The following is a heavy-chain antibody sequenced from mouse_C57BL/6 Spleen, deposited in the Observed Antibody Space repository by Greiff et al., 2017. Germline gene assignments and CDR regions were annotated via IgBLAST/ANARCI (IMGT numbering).Heavy chain of an antibody. CDR1: GFTFSSYA. J-gene: IGHJ4*01. V-gene: IGHV5-4*01. D-gene: IGHD1-1*01. CDR3: ARDDYGSSYGYAMDY. CDR2: ISDGGSYT. Sequence: EVMLVESGGGLVKPGGSLKLSCAASGFTFSSYAMSWVRQTPEKRLEWVATISDGGSYTYYPDNVKGRFTISRDNAKNNLYLQMSHLKSEDTAMYYCARDDYGSSYGYAMDYWGQGTSVTVSS.